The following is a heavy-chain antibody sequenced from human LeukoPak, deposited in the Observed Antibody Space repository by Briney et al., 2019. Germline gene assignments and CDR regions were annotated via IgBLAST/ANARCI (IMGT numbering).Heavy chain of an antibody. V-gene: IGHV3-23*01. D-gene: IGHD4-17*01. CDR1: GFTFSTYA. Sequence: GGSLRLSCTASGFTFSTYAMMWVRQAPGKGPEWVSAIRGSGSGGGTLYADSVKGRFTISRDNSKYTLFLQMNSLRAEDTAVYYCARDPNGDYIGAFDMWGPGTMVTVSS. J-gene: IGHJ3*02. CDR2: IRGSGSGGGT. CDR3: ARDPNGDYIGAFDM.